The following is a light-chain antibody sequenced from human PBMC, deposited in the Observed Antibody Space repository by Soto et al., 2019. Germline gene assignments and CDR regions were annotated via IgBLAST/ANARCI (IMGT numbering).Light chain of an antibody. CDR2: YMS. V-gene: IGKV3-11*01. J-gene: IGKJ1*01. Sequence: EIVLTQSPSTLSSSPGERATLSCRASQYVGSRLAWYQHKPGKAPRLLIYYMSRRATGIPARFSGSGSGTDFTLTISSLAPDDFAIYYCHQRQSWPRTFGQGTKVDIK. CDR3: HQRQSWPRT. CDR1: QYVGSR.